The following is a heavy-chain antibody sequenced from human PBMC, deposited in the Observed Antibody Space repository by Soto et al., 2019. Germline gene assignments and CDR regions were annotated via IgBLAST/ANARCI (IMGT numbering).Heavy chain of an antibody. D-gene: IGHD2-21*01. CDR1: GGSISSGGYY. J-gene: IGHJ6*02. CDR3: AASCVACGGFNYYGMDV. CDR2: IYYSGTT. Sequence: QVQLQESGPGLVKPSQTLSLTCTVSGGSISSGGYYWYWIRQHPGKGLEWIGYIYYSGTTYYNPYRKSRVTMSVDTSKNQFSLKLSSVTAADTAVYYCAASCVACGGFNYYGMDVWGQGTTVTVSS. V-gene: IGHV4-31*03.